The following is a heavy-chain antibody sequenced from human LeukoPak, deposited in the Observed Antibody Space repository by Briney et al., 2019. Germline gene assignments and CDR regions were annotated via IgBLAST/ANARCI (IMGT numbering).Heavy chain of an antibody. CDR3: ARVGDYGDYYYYYYMDV. CDR1: GFTFSSYS. J-gene: IGHJ6*03. D-gene: IGHD4-17*01. CDR2: ISSSSSTI. V-gene: IGHV3-48*01. Sequence: GGSLRLSCAASGFTFSSYSMNWVRQAPGKGLEWVSYISSSSSTIYYADSVKGRFTISRDNAKNSLYLQMNSLRAEDTAVYYCARVGDYGDYYYYYYMDVWGKGTTVTVSS.